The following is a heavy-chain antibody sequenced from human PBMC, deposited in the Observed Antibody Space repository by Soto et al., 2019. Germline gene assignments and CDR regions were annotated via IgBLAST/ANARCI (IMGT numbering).Heavy chain of an antibody. D-gene: IGHD3-16*01. CDR2: MNPGSGDT. CDR3: ARMATFGSLNWFDP. CDR1: GYTFTNND. Sequence: ASVKVSCKASGYTFTNNDVTWVRQATGQGLEWMGWMNPGSGDTGYAQKFQGRVTMTRNISIATAYMELSSLRSEDTAIYYCARMATFGSLNWFDPWGQGTLVTAPQ. V-gene: IGHV1-8*01. J-gene: IGHJ5*02.